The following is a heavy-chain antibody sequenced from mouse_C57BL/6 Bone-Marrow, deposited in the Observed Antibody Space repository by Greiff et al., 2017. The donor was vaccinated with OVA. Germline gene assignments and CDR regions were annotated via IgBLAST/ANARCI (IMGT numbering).Heavy chain of an antibody. CDR1: GYAFSSYW. Sequence: VQLVESGAELVKPGASVKISCKASGYAFSSYWMNWVKQRPGKGLEWIGQIYPGDGDTNYNGKFKGKATLTADKSSSTAYMQLSSLTPEDSAVYFCARAGSSPLDGFDYWGQGTTLTVSS. J-gene: IGHJ2*01. V-gene: IGHV1-80*01. CDR3: ARAGSSPLDGFDY. D-gene: IGHD1-1*01. CDR2: IYPGDGDT.